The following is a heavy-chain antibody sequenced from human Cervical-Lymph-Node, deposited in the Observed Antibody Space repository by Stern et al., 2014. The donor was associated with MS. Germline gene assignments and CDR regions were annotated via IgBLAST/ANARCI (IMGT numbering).Heavy chain of an antibody. CDR1: GFSLSTSGMC. CDR2: IDWDDDK. Sequence: ESGPALVKPTQTLTLTCPFSGFSLSTSGMCVSWIRQPPGKALEWLALIDWDDDKYYSTSLKTRLTISKDTSKNQVVLTMTNMDPVDTATYYCARMYSYCSGGSCYGWFDPWGQGTLVTVSS. D-gene: IGHD2-15*01. V-gene: IGHV2-70*01. J-gene: IGHJ5*02. CDR3: ARMYSYCSGGSCYGWFDP.